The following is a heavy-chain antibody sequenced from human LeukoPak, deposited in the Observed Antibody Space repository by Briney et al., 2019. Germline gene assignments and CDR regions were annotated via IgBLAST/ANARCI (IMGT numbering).Heavy chain of an antibody. CDR2: ISSSSSFI. CDR1: GFTFSRYS. D-gene: IGHD2-2*01. CDR3: ARDPPLGSCSTISCPHLDY. V-gene: IGHV3-21*01. Sequence: SGGSLRPSCAASGFTFSRYSMNWVRQAPGKGLEWVSSISSSSSFIYYADSVKGRFTISRDNAKNSLYLQMNSLRAEDTAVYYCARDPPLGSCSTISCPHLDYWGQGTLVTVSS. J-gene: IGHJ4*02.